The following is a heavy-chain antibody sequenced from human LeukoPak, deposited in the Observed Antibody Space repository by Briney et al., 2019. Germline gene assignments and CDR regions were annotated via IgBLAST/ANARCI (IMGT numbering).Heavy chain of an antibody. V-gene: IGHV3-33*01. CDR1: GFTFNTYG. CDR2: IWYDGRDK. D-gene: IGHD3-10*01. CDR3: ARGGNNYYDYFDY. Sequence: GGSLRLSCAASGFTFNTYGMHWVRQAPGTGLEWVAVIWYDGRDKYYADSVKGRFTISRDDSKNTLYLQMNSLRAEDTAVYYCARGGNNYYDYFDYWGQGTLVTVSS. J-gene: IGHJ4*02.